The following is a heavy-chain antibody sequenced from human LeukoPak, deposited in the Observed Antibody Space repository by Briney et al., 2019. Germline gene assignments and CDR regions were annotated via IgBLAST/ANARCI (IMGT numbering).Heavy chain of an antibody. CDR1: GYTFTGYY. D-gene: IGHD2-2*01. V-gene: IGHV1-2*02. CDR2: SNPNSGGT. Sequence: ASVKVSCKASGYTFTGYYMHWVRQAPGQGREWMGWSNPNSGGTNYAQNFQGRVSTTGDTSISTAYMELNSLTSDDTAVYYCARWFAKPGQEWCDPWGQGTLVIVSS. CDR3: ARWFAKPGQEWCDP. J-gene: IGHJ5*02.